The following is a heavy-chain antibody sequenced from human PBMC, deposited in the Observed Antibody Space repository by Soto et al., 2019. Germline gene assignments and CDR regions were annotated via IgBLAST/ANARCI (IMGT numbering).Heavy chain of an antibody. CDR1: GGSMTTGSYF. V-gene: IGHV4-61*01. CDR2: VFRSGSV. J-gene: IGHJ4*02. D-gene: IGHD1-1*01. Sequence: SETLSLTCNVSGGSMTTGSYFWSWIRQPPGKGLEWIGYVFRSGSVNHSPSFKSRVTISIDTSKNQFSLMLKSVTAADTAVYFCARARNRYFDYWGQGALVTVSS. CDR3: ARARNRYFDY.